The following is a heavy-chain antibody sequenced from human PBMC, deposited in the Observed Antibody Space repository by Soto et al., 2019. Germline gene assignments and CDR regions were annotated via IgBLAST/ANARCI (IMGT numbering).Heavy chain of an antibody. Sequence: EVQLVESGGGLVKPGGSLRLSCAASGFTFSSYSMNWVRQAPGKGLEWVSSISSSSSYISYADSVKGRFTISRDNAKNSLYLQMNGLRAEDTAVYYCVRSGSMVTSDVDYWGQGTLVTVSS. CDR1: GFTFSSYS. V-gene: IGHV3-21*01. D-gene: IGHD4-17*01. J-gene: IGHJ4*02. CDR3: VRSGSMVTSDVDY. CDR2: ISSSSSYI.